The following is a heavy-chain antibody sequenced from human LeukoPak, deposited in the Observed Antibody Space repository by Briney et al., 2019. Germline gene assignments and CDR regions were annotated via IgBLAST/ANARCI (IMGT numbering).Heavy chain of an antibody. CDR3: AKGGRYSWFDY. V-gene: IGHV3-23*01. D-gene: IGHD5-18*01. CDR2: ISDIGGYT. CDR1: GFTFSGYA. J-gene: IGHJ4*02. Sequence: GGSLRLSCAASGFTFSGYAMSWVRQAPGKGLEWVSTISDIGGYTYNADSVKGGVTISRETSMDTLFLQMSTPRAEDTAVYYCAKGGRYSWFDYWRQGTMVTVSS.